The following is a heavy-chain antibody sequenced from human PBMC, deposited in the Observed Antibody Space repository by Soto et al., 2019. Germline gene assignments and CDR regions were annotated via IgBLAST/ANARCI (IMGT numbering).Heavy chain of an antibody. V-gene: IGHV3-30-3*01. CDR3: ARTPYCSGGGCLTSPPIDY. D-gene: IGHD2-15*01. Sequence: QVQLVESGGGVVQPGRSLRLSCAASGFTFSSFALHWVRQAPGKGLEWVAVISHDGSSEYYADSVKGRFTISRHNSKNTLYLQMNSLRAEDTAVYYCARTPYCSGGGCLTSPPIDYWGQGTLVTVSS. CDR1: GFTFSSFA. CDR2: ISHDGSSE. J-gene: IGHJ4*02.